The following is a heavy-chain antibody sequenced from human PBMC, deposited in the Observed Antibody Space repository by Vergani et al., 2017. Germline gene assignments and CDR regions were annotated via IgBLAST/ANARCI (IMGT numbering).Heavy chain of an antibody. CDR1: GFTFSSYW. CDR3: AKPPLYYGDYAYYGMDV. D-gene: IGHD4-17*01. Sequence: EVQLVESGGGLVQPGGSLRLSCAASGFTFSSYWMHWVRQAPGKGLEWVSYISSSSSTIYYADSVKGRFTISRDNAKNSLYLQMNSLRAEDTAVYYCAKPPLYYGDYAYYGMDVWGQGTTVTVSS. V-gene: IGHV3-48*01. J-gene: IGHJ6*02. CDR2: ISSSSSTI.